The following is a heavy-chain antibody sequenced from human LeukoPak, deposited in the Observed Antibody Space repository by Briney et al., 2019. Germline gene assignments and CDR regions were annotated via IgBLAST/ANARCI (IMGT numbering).Heavy chain of an antibody. D-gene: IGHD4-23*01. V-gene: IGHV3-7*01. CDR2: IKQDGSEK. Sequence: GGSLRLSCAASGFTFSSYWMSWVRQAPGKGLEWVANIKQDGSEKYYVDSVKGRFTISRDNAKNSLYLQTNSLRAEDTAVYYCAQSGDRWYYVDYWGQGTLVTVSS. CDR3: AQSGDRWYYVDY. CDR1: GFTFSSYW. J-gene: IGHJ4*02.